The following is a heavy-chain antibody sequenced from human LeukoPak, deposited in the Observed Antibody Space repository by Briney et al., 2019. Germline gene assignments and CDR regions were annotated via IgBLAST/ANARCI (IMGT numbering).Heavy chain of an antibody. Sequence: GASVKVSCKASGGTFSSYAISWVRQAPGQGLEWMGGIIPIFGTANYAQKFQGRVTITADESTSTAHMELSSLRSEDTAVYYCARPKDYDILTGYGPPDYYYYGMDVWGKGTTVTVSS. CDR1: GGTFSSYA. CDR2: IIPIFGTA. V-gene: IGHV1-69*01. CDR3: ARPKDYDILTGYGPPDYYYYGMDV. J-gene: IGHJ6*04. D-gene: IGHD3-9*01.